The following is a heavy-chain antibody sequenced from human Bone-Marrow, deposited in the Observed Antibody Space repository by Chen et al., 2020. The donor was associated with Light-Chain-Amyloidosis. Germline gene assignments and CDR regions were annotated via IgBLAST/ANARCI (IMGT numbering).Heavy chain of an antibody. D-gene: IGHD2-8*01. V-gene: IGHV3-21*01. J-gene: IGHJ4*02. CDR2: ITGGGTSI. CDR1: GFTFSLYG. CDR3: ARLAIGCYDY. Sequence: EVPLVESGGGLVKPGGSLRLSCAASGFTFSLYGMHWVRQAPGKGLEWVSSITGGGTSINYADSVRGRFTISGDNARNSLYLQMNSLRAEDTAVYYCARLAIGCYDYWGQGTLVTVSS.